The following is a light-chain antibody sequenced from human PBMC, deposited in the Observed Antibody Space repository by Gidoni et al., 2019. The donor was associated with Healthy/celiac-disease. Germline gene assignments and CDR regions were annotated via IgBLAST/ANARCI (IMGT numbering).Light chain of an antibody. J-gene: IGLJ1*01. CDR1: SSDVGGYNY. CDR3: SSYTSSSTLSYV. CDR2: DAS. Sequence: QSALTQPASVSGSPGQSITITCTVTSSDVGGYNYVSWYQQHPGKAPTLMIYDASNRPSGVSNRFSGSKSGNTASLTISGLQAEDEADYYCSSYTSSSTLSYVFGTGTKVTVL. V-gene: IGLV2-14*03.